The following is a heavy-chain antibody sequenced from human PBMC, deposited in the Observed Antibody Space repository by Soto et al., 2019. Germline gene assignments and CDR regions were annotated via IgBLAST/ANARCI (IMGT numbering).Heavy chain of an antibody. D-gene: IGHD6-6*01. Sequence: QVQLVQSGAEVKKPGSSVKVSCKASGGTFSSYAISWVRQAPGQGLEWMGGIIPIFGTANYAQKFQGRVTITADESTSTAYMELSSLRSEDTAVYYCARVLRPAETQLVLDYYYYGMDVWGQGTTVTVSS. J-gene: IGHJ6*02. V-gene: IGHV1-69*01. CDR2: IIPIFGTA. CDR1: GGTFSSYA. CDR3: ARVLRPAETQLVLDYYYYGMDV.